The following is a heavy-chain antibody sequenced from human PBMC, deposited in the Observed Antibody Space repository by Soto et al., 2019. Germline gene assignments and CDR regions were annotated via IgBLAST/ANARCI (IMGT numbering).Heavy chain of an antibody. Sequence: ASVKVSCKASGGTFSSYAISWGRQAPGQGLEWMGGIIPILGIANYAQKFQGRVTITADKSTSTAYMELSSLRSEDTAVYYCARLSDQYNWNYYYYGMDVWGQGTTVTVSS. V-gene: IGHV1-69*10. D-gene: IGHD1-20*01. CDR1: GGTFSSYA. CDR3: ARLSDQYNWNYYYYGMDV. CDR2: IIPILGIA. J-gene: IGHJ6*02.